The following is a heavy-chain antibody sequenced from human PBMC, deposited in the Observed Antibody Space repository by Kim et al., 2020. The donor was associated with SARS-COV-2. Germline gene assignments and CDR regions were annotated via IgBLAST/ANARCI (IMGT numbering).Heavy chain of an antibody. V-gene: IGHV1-18*01. J-gene: IGHJ4*02. CDR3: ARDGAVAGTDTYFDY. CDR2: ISAYNGNT. Sequence: ASVKVSCKASGYTFTSYGISWVRQAPGQGLEWMGWISAYNGNTNYAQKLQGRVTMTTDTSTSTAYMELRSLRSDDTAVYYCARDGAVAGTDTYFDYWGQGTLVTVSS. D-gene: IGHD6-19*01. CDR1: GYTFTSYG.